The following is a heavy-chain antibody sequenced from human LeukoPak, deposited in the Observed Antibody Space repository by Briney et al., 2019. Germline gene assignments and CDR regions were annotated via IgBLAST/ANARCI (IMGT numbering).Heavy chain of an antibody. J-gene: IGHJ4*02. CDR3: ARSWSVATK. V-gene: IGHV3-7*01. Sequence: TGGSLRLSCAASGFTLSSYWMSWGRQAPGKGLEWVANIKQDGSEKYYVDSVKGRFTISRDNAKNSLYLQMNSLRAEDTAVYYCARSWSVATKRGQGTLVTVSS. CDR1: GFTLSSYW. D-gene: IGHD5-12*01. CDR2: IKQDGSEK.